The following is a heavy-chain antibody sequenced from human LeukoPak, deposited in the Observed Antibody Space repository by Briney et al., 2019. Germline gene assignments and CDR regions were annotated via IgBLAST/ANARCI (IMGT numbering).Heavy chain of an antibody. CDR2: IYYSGST. CDR3: ASGTRMATMWYFDL. J-gene: IGHJ2*01. D-gene: IGHD5-24*01. Sequence: PSQTLSLTCTVSGGSVDSSDYYWTWIRQPPGKGLEWIGYIYYSGSTNYNPSLKSRVTISVDTSKNQFSLKLSSVTAADTAVYYCASGTRMATMWYFDLWGRGTLVTVSS. CDR1: GGSVDSSDYY. V-gene: IGHV4-61*08.